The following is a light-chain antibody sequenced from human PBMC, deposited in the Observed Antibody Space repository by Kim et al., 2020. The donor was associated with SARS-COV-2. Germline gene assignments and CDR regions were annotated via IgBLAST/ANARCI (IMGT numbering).Light chain of an antibody. CDR3: RAWDSSTVV. J-gene: IGLJ2*01. CDR1: KLGDKY. Sequence: VSPGQTASITCSGDKLGDKYACWYQQKPGQSPVLVIYQDRKRPSGIPERFSGSNSGNTATLTISGTQAMDEADYYCRAWDSSTVVFGGGTQLTVL. V-gene: IGLV3-1*01. CDR2: QDR.